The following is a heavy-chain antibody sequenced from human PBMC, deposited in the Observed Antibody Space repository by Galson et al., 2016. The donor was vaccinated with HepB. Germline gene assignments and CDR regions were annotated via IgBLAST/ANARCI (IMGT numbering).Heavy chain of an antibody. V-gene: IGHV3-15*01. J-gene: IGHJ4*02. CDR1: GFTFSKAW. CDR3: LNYSHAYGAFDY. CDR2: IKSKSDGGTA. Sequence: SLRLSCAASGFTFSKAWMGWVRQAPGKGLEWVGRIKSKSDGGTAEYAAPVKGRFTISRDDSKNTLYLQMNSLKTEDTAVYYCLNYSHAYGAFDYWGQGTLVTVSS. D-gene: IGHD5-18*01.